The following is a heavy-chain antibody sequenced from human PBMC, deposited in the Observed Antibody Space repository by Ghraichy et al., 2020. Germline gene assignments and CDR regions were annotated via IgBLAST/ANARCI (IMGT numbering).Heavy chain of an antibody. CDR3: ARVTPRPKIITMVRGAVLGTPDY. V-gene: IGHV4-34*01. CDR2: INHSGST. D-gene: IGHD3-10*01. CDR1: GGSFSGYY. Sequence: SETLSLTCAVYGGSFSGYYWSWIRQPPGKGLEWIGEINHSGSTNYNPSLKSRVTISVDTSKNQFSLKLSSVTAADTAVYYCARVTPRPKIITMVRGAVLGTPDYWGQGTLVTVSS. J-gene: IGHJ4*02.